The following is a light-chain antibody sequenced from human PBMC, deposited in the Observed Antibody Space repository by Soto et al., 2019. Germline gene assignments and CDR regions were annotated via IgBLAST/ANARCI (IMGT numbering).Light chain of an antibody. CDR3: QQYGSSPAT. V-gene: IGKV3-20*01. J-gene: IGKJ1*01. CDR1: QSGRSSY. CDR2: GAS. Sequence: EIVLTQAPGTLSLSPGERATLSCRGSQSGRSSYLAWYQQKPGQAPRLLIYGASSRAIGIPDRFSGSGSGTEFTLTISRLESEDFAVYYCQQYGSSPATFGQGTKVDIK.